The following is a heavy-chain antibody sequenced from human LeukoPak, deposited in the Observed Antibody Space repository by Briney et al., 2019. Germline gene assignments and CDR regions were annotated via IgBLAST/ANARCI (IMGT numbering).Heavy chain of an antibody. Sequence: SETLSLTCAVYGGSFSGYYWSWIRQPPGKGLEWIGEINHSGSTNYNPSLKSRVTISVDTSKNQFSLKLSSVTAADTAVYYCARHNPEQWLVCRYYYYGMDVWGQGTTVTVSS. V-gene: IGHV4-34*01. CDR1: GGSFSGYY. CDR2: INHSGST. CDR3: ARHNPEQWLVCRYYYYGMDV. D-gene: IGHD6-19*01. J-gene: IGHJ6*02.